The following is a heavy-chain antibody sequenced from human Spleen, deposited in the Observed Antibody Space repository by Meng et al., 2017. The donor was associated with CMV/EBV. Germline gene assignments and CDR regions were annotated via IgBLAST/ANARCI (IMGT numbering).Heavy chain of an antibody. CDR3: AKDLESSAL. J-gene: IGHJ4*02. D-gene: IGHD3-3*01. CDR2: IYSGGST. V-gene: IGHV3-23*03. CDR1: GFTFSSYG. Sequence: GESLKISGGASGFTFSSYGMHWVRQAPGKGLEWVSVIYSGGSTYYADSVKGRFTISRDNSKNTLYLQMNSLRAEDTAVYYCAKDLESSALWGQGTLVTVSS.